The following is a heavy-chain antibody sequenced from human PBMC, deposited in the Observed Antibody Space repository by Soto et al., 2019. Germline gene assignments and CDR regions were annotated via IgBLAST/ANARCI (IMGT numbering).Heavy chain of an antibody. CDR3: ARQGRETATGSDY. J-gene: IGHJ4*02. Sequence: SETLSLTCTVSGGSISSSSYYWGWIRQPPGKGLEWIGSIYYSGSTYYNPSPKSRVTILVDTSKKHVSLKVSSVTAADTAVYYCARQGRETATGSDYWGQGTLVTVSS. CDR1: GGSISSSSYY. D-gene: IGHD6-13*01. V-gene: IGHV4-39*01. CDR2: IYYSGST.